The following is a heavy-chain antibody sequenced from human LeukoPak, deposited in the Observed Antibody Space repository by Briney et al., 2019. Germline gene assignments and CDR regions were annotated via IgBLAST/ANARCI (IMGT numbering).Heavy chain of an antibody. J-gene: IGHJ6*02. CDR3: ARPSGIWNYYYGMDV. CDR1: GDSISSSNW. Sequence: PSETLSLTCAVSGDSISSSNWWSWVRQPPGKGLEWIGEIYHSGSTNYNPSLKSRVTISVDKSKNQFSLKLSSVTAADTAVYYCARPSGIWNYYYGMDVWGQGTTVTVSS. CDR2: IYHSGST. D-gene: IGHD3-3*01. V-gene: IGHV4-4*02.